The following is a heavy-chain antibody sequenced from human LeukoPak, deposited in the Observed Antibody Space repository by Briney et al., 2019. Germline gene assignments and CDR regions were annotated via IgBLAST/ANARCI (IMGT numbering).Heavy chain of an antibody. Sequence: ASVKVSCKASGYPFTTYGITWVRQAPGQGLEWMGWISTYNGDTNYAQKFQGRVTMTEDTSTDTAYMELSSLRSEDTAVYYCATGRVRNWFDPWGQGTLVTVSS. CDR1: GYPFTTYG. CDR2: ISTYNGDT. D-gene: IGHD1-14*01. V-gene: IGHV1-18*01. CDR3: ATGRVRNWFDP. J-gene: IGHJ5*02.